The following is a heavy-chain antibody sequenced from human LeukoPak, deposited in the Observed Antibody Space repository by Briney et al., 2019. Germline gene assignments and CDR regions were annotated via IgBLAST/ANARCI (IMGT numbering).Heavy chain of an antibody. CDR3: ARDTAVWDS. CDR1: GFTSSSYW. D-gene: IGHD4-23*01. Sequence: GGSLRLSCAASGFTSSSYWMHWVRQVPGKGLVWVSRISGDGTARNYADSVKGRFTISRDNAKNSLYLQMNSLRAEDTAVYYCARDTAVWDSWGQGTLVTVSS. V-gene: IGHV3-74*01. J-gene: IGHJ4*02. CDR2: ISGDGTAR.